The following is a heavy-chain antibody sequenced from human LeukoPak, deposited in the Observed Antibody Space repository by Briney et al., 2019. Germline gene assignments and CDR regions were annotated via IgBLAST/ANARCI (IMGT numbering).Heavy chain of an antibody. CDR2: ISSSGVNT. Sequence: GGSLRLSCAASGFTFSSYAMSWVRQTPGKGLEWVSAISSSGVNTYYADSVKGRFTISRDNSKNTLYLQMKSLRAEDTAVYYCAKDPLVRGLTYDSWGQGTLVTVSS. D-gene: IGHD3-10*01. CDR3: AKDPLVRGLTYDS. CDR1: GFTFSSYA. J-gene: IGHJ4*02. V-gene: IGHV3-23*01.